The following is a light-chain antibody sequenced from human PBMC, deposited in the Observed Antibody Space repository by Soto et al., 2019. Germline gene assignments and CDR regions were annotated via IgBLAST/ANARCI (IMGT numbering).Light chain of an antibody. CDR1: KLGDRF. V-gene: IGLV3-1*01. J-gene: IGLJ1*01. Sequence: SYELTQPPSVSVSPGQTASITCSGDKLGDRFASWYQQKPGPSPVLVIYQDNKRPSGIPERFSGSNSGNTATLTISGTQAMDEADYYCQAWDSSTVVFGTGTKLTVL. CDR3: QAWDSSTVV. CDR2: QDN.